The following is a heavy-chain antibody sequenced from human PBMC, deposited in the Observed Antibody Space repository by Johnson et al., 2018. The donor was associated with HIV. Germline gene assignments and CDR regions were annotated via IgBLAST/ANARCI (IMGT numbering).Heavy chain of an antibody. CDR2: IKQDGSEK. J-gene: IGHJ3*02. V-gene: IGHV3-7*01. CDR3: ARDHPWPMRNAFDI. D-gene: IGHD5-12*01. CDR1: GFIFSVYW. Sequence: VQLVESGGGLVQPGGSRRLSCAASGFIFSVYWMTWVRQAPGKGLEWVANIKQDGSEKYYVDSVKDRFTISRDNAKNSLYLQMNSLRAEDTAVYYCARDHPWPMRNAFDIWGLGTVVTVSS.